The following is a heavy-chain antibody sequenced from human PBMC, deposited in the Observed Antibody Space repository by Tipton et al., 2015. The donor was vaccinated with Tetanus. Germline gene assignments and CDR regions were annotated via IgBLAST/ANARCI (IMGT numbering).Heavy chain of an antibody. CDR3: ASGSSIRHGLDV. CDR2: ISAYNGDT. Sequence: QSGAEVKKPGASVKVSCKTSGYTFSNYGVSWVRQAPGRGLEWMGWISAYNGDTNTAQNLQGRVTMTTDTSTSTASMEVRSLTYEDTAVYYCASGSSIRHGLDVWGHGTSVTVSS. J-gene: IGHJ6*02. D-gene: IGHD2-2*01. V-gene: IGHV1-18*01. CDR1: GYTFSNYG.